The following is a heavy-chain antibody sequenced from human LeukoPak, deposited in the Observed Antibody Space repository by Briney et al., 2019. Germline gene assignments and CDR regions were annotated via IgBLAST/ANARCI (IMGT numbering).Heavy chain of an antibody. D-gene: IGHD1-7*01. V-gene: IGHV3-7*01. CDR1: RFTFSNYW. J-gene: IGHJ3*02. Sequence: PGGSLRLSCVASRFTFSNYWMHWVRQAPRRGPEWVANIKQDGSNAYYVDSVKGRFTISRDNAKNSVYLQMNSLRAEDTAVYYCARGVRGGTQYDAFDIWGQGTMVTVSS. CDR3: ARGVRGGTQYDAFDI. CDR2: IKQDGSNA.